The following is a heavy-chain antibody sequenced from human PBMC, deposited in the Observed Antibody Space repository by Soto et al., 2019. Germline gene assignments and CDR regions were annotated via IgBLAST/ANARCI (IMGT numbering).Heavy chain of an antibody. J-gene: IGHJ4*02. CDR3: VKTAIFGVVQPFDY. Sequence: HPGGSLRLSCSASGFTFSSYAMHWVRQAPGKGLEYVSAISSNGGSTYYADSVKGRFTISRDNSKNTLYLQMSSLRAEDTAVYYCVKTAIFGVVQPFDYWGQGTLVTVSS. V-gene: IGHV3-64D*06. CDR2: ISSNGGST. CDR1: GFTFSSYA. D-gene: IGHD3-3*01.